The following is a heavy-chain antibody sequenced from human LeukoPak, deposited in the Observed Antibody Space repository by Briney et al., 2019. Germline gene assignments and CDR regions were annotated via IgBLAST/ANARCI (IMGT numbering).Heavy chain of an antibody. CDR1: GNTFGNYD. CDR2: MNPNGETT. Sequence: ASVKVSCKASGNTFGNYDINWVRQAPGQGLEWVGWMNPNGETTGYAPKFQGRVAMSKNTSRNTAYMELSSLRAEDTAVYYCAKQGPSSIDFGFDPWGQGTLSPSPQ. J-gene: IGHJ5*02. V-gene: IGHV1-8*02. CDR3: AKQGPSSIDFGFDP. D-gene: IGHD1/OR15-1a*01.